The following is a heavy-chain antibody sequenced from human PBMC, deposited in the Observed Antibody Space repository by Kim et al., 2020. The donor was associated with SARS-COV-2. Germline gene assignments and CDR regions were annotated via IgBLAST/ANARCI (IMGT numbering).Heavy chain of an antibody. CDR1: GFTFSSYS. Sequence: GGSLRLSCAASGFTFSSYSMNWVRQAPGKGLEWVSSISSSSSYIYYADSVKGRFTISRDNAKNSLYLQMNSLRAEDTAVYYCARGEWKDIVVVPAAIWGHGTLVTLSS. J-gene: IGHJ4*01. CDR2: ISSSSSYI. D-gene: IGHD2-2*01. CDR3: ARGEWKDIVVVPAAI. V-gene: IGHV3-21*01.